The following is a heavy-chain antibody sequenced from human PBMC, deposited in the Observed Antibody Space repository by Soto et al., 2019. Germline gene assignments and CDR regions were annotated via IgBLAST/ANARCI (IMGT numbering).Heavy chain of an antibody. CDR3: ARTSRIAIFGVVTDFDP. Sequence: QLQLQESGPGLVKPSETLSLTCTVSGGSISSSYYWGWIRQPPGKGLEWIGSIYYSGTTYYNTSLKSRVTISVDTSKNQLSLKLSSVTAADTAVYYCARTSRIAIFGVVTDFDPWGQGTLVTVSS. V-gene: IGHV4-39*01. CDR1: GGSISSSYY. CDR2: IYYSGTT. D-gene: IGHD3-3*01. J-gene: IGHJ5*02.